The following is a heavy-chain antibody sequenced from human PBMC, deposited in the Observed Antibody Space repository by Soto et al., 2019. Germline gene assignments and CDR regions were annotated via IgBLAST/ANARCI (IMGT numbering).Heavy chain of an antibody. J-gene: IGHJ4*02. CDR3: ARSVEGHFDY. D-gene: IGHD6-19*01. CDR2: ITSDTLTI. Sequence: EVQLVESGGGLVRPGESLRLSCAASGFKFNIYSMNWIRQAPGKGLEWVSYITSDTLTIRYADSVRGRFIISRDNAGNSLFLQMNSLRDEDTATYYCARSVEGHFDYWGQGALVTVSS. V-gene: IGHV3-48*02. CDR1: GFKFNIYS.